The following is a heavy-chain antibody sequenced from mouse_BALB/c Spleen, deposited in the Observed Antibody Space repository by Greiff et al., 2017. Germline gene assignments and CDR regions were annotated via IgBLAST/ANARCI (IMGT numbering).Heavy chain of an antibody. V-gene: IGHV1S41*01. Sequence: DLVKPGASVKLSCKASGYTFTSYWINWIKQRPGQGLEWIGRIAPGSGSTYYNEMFKGKATLTVDTSSSTAYIQLSSLSSEDSAVYYCAKSYGNGAMDYWGQGTSVTVSS. D-gene: IGHD2-1*01. J-gene: IGHJ4*01. CDR3: AKSYGNGAMDY. CDR2: IAPGSGST. CDR1: GYTFTSYW.